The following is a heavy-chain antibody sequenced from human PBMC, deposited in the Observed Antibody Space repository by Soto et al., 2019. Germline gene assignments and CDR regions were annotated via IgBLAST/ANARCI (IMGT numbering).Heavy chain of an antibody. D-gene: IGHD3-3*01. CDR2: IWSDGSNK. CDR1: GFTFSSYG. CDR3: ARDPALYYDFWSGYGYYYYYMDV. J-gene: IGHJ6*03. V-gene: IGHV3-33*01. Sequence: QVQLVESGGGVVQPGRSLRLSCAASGFTFSSYGLHWVRQAPGKGLEWVAVIWSDGSNKYYADSVKGRFTISRDNSKNTLYLQMNSLRAEDTAVYYCARDPALYYDFWSGYGYYYYYMDVWGKGTTVTVSS.